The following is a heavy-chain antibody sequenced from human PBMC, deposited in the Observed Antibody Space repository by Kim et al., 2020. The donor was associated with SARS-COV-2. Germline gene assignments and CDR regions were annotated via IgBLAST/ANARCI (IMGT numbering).Heavy chain of an antibody. V-gene: IGHV2-5*02. CDR1: ELSLSTRGVG. D-gene: IGHD4-4*01. J-gene: IGHJ6*02. CDR2: LYWDGDK. CDR3: AHKKLMAASNNYYYGMDV. Sequence: SGPTLVNPTQTLTLTCTFSELSLSTRGVGVGWIRQPPGKALEWLALLYWDGDKRYSPSLKSRLTITEDISKNQVILKMTNMDPVDTATYYCAHKKLMAASNNYYYGMDVWGRGTTVTVSS.